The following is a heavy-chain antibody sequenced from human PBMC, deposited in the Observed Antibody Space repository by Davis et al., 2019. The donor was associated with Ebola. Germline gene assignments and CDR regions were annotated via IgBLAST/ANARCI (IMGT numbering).Heavy chain of an antibody. Sequence: SETLSLTCTVSGGSISSSSYYWGWIRQPPGKGLEWIGSIYYSGSTYYKPSLKSRVIISLNTSKNQFSLRVDSVTAADTAVYYCARDFVYWGQGILVTVSS. J-gene: IGHJ4*02. V-gene: IGHV4-39*02. CDR3: ARDFVY. CDR2: IYYSGST. CDR1: GGSISSSSYY.